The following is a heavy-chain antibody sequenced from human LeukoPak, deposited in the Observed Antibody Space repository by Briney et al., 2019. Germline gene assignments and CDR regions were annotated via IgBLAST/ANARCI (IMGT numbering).Heavy chain of an antibody. D-gene: IGHD3-3*01. J-gene: IGHJ5*02. CDR3: ARDAYYDEGIGWFDP. Sequence: GGSLRLSCAASGFPFSSYSMDWVRQAPGKGLEWVSYVSSRSSTIYYADSVKGRFTISRDNAKNSLYLQMSSLRAEDTAVYYCARDAYYDEGIGWFDPWGQGTLVTVSS. CDR2: VSSRSSTI. V-gene: IGHV3-48*04. CDR1: GFPFSSYS.